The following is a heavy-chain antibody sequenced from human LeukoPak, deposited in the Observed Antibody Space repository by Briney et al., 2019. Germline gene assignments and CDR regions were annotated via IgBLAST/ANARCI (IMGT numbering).Heavy chain of an antibody. Sequence: GGSLRLSCAGSGFIFRDYYMSWIRQAPGKGLEWVSYISGDSVDKYYVDSVRGRFSISRDNAKKSMHLQMSGLRAEDTAIYYCARRDWVSGAVRAFDIWGQGTMVTVSS. CDR1: GFIFRDYY. D-gene: IGHD3-3*01. J-gene: IGHJ3*02. V-gene: IGHV3-11*04. CDR2: ISGDSVDK. CDR3: ARRDWVSGAVRAFDI.